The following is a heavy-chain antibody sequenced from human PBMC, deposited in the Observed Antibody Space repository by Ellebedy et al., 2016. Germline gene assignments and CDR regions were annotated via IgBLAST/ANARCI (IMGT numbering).Heavy chain of an antibody. CDR3: ARPYYCSSTSCYIDKNAFDI. V-gene: IGHV1-18*01. J-gene: IGHJ3*02. CDR2: ISAYNGNT. Sequence: ASVKVSCXASGYTFTSYGISWVRQAPGQGLEWMGWISAYNGNTNYAQKLQGRVTMTTDTSTSTAYMELRSLRSDDTAVYYCARPYYCSSTSCYIDKNAFDIWGQGTMVTVSS. CDR1: GYTFTSYG. D-gene: IGHD2-2*02.